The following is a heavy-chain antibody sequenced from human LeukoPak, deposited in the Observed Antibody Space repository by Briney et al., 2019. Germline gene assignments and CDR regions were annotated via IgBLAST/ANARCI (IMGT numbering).Heavy chain of an antibody. CDR3: ARHDDKEGYDILTGYYPYYFDY. V-gene: IGHV4-59*08. J-gene: IGHJ4*02. D-gene: IGHD3-9*01. CDR1: GGSISSYY. Sequence: PSETLSLTCTVSGGSISSYYWSWIRQPPGKGLEWIGYIYYSGSTYYNPSLKSRVTISVDTSKNQFSLKLSSVTAADTAVYYCARHDDKEGYDILTGYYPYYFDYWGQGTLVTVSS. CDR2: IYYSGST.